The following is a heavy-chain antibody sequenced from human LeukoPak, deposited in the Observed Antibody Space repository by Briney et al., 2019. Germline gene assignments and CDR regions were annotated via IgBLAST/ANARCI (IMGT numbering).Heavy chain of an antibody. J-gene: IGHJ5*01. CDR1: VLAVSSKY. CDR2: MYNNGYT. D-gene: IGHD1-14*01. CDR3: ARVGDDRVSS. Sequence: GGSVTLLCAASVLAVSSKYASGVRQAPGKGLEWVSVMYNNGYTHYADSVKGRFTLSRDSVKNMLYLQMNSLRPEDTAVYYCARVGDDRVSSWG. V-gene: IGHV3-53*01.